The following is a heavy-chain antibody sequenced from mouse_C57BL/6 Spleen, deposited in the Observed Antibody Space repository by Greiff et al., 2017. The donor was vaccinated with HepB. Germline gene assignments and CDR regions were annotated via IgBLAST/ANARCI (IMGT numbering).Heavy chain of an antibody. D-gene: IGHD1-1*01. CDR1: GYTFTSYW. J-gene: IGHJ3*01. CDR3: ARGISTVVDLFAY. CDR2: IYPGSGST. V-gene: IGHV1-55*01. Sequence: QVQLKESGAELVKPGASVKMSCKASGYTFTSYWITWVKQRPGQGLEWIGDIYPGSGSTNYNEKFKSKATLTVDTSSSTAYMQLSSLTSEDSAVYYCARGISTVVDLFAYWGQGTLVTVSA.